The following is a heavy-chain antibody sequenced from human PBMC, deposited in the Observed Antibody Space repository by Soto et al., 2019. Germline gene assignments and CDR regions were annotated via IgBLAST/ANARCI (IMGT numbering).Heavy chain of an antibody. CDR2: ISPIFGTA. CDR1: GGTFSSYA. V-gene: IGHV1-69*06. D-gene: IGHD3-10*01. J-gene: IGHJ6*02. CDR3: ARGKGRFGESPHRHYYGMDV. Sequence: SVKVSCKASGGTFSSYAISWVRQAPGQGLEWMGGISPIFGTANYAQKFQGRVTITADKSTSTAYMELSSLGSEDTAVYYCARGKGRFGESPHRHYYGMDVWGQGTTVPVSS.